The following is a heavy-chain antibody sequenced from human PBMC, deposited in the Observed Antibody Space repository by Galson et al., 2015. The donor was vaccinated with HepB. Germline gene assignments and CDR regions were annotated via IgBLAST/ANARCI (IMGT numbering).Heavy chain of an antibody. V-gene: IGHV1-8*01. CDR2: MNPNSANT. D-gene: IGHD3-3*01. CDR1: GYTFTSYD. J-gene: IGHJ4*02. Sequence: SVKVSCKASGYTFTSYDINWVRQATGQGLEWMGWMNPNSANTGYAQKFKGRVTMTRNTSISTAYMELSSLRSEDTAVYYCARGGVDNPVRPDYWGQGTLVTVSS. CDR3: ARGGVDNPVRPDY.